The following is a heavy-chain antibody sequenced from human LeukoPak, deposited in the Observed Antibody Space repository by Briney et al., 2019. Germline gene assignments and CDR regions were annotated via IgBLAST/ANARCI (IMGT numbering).Heavy chain of an antibody. Sequence: GESLRISCKGSGYSFTSYWITWVRQMPGKGLEWMGRIDPSDSYTDYSPSFQGHVTISADKFISTAYLQWRSLKASDTAVYYCTSSPGDFDYWGQGTLVTVSS. J-gene: IGHJ4*02. CDR2: IDPSDSYT. CDR3: TSSPGDFDY. CDR1: GYSFTSYW. V-gene: IGHV5-10-1*01. D-gene: IGHD7-27*01.